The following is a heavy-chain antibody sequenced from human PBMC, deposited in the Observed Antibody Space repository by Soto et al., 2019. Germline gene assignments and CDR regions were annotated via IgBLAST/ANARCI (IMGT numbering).Heavy chain of an antibody. V-gene: IGHV1-69*13. J-gene: IGHJ4*02. CDR1: GGTFSSYA. CDR3: ASTTSDIVATMVAKEFDY. Sequence: SVKVSCKASGGTFSSYAISWVRQAPGKGLEWMGGIIPIFGTANYAQKFQGRVTITADESTSTAYMELSSLRSEDTAVYYCASTTSDIVATMVAKEFDYWGQGTLVTVSS. D-gene: IGHD5-12*01. CDR2: IIPIFGTA.